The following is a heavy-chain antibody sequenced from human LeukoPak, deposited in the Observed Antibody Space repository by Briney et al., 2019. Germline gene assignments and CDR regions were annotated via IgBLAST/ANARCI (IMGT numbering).Heavy chain of an antibody. CDR1: GYTFTSYG. V-gene: IGHV1-18*01. J-gene: IGHJ4*02. CDR2: ISAYNGNT. D-gene: IGHD3-22*01. CDR3: ARARGRSLITTIDY. Sequence: ASVKVSCKASGYTFTSYGTSWVRQAPGQGLEWMGWISAYNGNTNNAQKLQGRVTMTTDTSTSTAYMELRSLRSDDTAVYYCARARGRSLITTIDYWCQGTLVTVSS.